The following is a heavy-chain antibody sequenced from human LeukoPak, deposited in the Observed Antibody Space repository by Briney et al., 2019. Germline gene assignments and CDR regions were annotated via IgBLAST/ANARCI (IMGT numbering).Heavy chain of an antibody. CDR3: ARTPINKRWLQTHPFDY. CDR2: MNPNSGNT. V-gene: IGHV1-8*03. CDR1: GYTFTSYD. J-gene: IGHJ4*02. D-gene: IGHD5-24*01. Sequence: ASVKVSCKASGYTFTSYDINWVRQATGQGLEWMGWMNPNSGNTGYAQKFQGRVTITRNTSISTAYMELSSLRSEDTAVYYCARTPINKRWLQTHPFDYWGQGTLVTVSS.